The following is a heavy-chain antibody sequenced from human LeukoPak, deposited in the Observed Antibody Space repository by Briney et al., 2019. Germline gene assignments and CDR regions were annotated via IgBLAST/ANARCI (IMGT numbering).Heavy chain of an antibody. D-gene: IGHD1-26*01. CDR2: IYTSGST. CDR3: ARDWGSYQNWFDP. Sequence: SETLSLTCAVYGGSLSGYYWSWIRQPAGKGLEWIGRIYTSGSTNYNPSLKSRVTMSVDTSKNQFSLKLSSVTAADTAVYYCARDWGSYQNWFDPWGQGTLVTVSS. J-gene: IGHJ5*02. CDR1: GGSLSGYY. V-gene: IGHV4-4*07.